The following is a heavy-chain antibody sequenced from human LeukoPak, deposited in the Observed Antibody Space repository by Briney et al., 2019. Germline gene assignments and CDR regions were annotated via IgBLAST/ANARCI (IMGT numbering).Heavy chain of an antibody. CDR1: GGSISSGAYY. CDR2: IYYDGST. CDR3: ARVVATIRGMNDAVDI. J-gene: IGHJ3*02. V-gene: IGHV4-31*03. Sequence: SRTLSVTCTVSGGSISSGAYYWSWIRQLPGKGLEWIGYIYYDGSTYYNPCLKRRVTISVDTSKNQFSLELSSVTAADTAVYYCARVVATIRGMNDAVDIWGQGTMVTVSS. D-gene: IGHD5-12*01.